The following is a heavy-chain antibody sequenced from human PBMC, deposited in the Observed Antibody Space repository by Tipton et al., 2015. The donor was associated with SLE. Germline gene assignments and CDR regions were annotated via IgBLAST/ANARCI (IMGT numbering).Heavy chain of an antibody. CDR2: IIPIFGTA. D-gene: IGHD1-1*01. V-gene: IGHV1-69*05. Sequence: QLVQSGAEVKKPGSSVKVSCKASGGTFSSYAISWVRQAPGQGLEWMGGIIPIFGTANYAQKFQGRVTITTDESTSTAYMELSSLRAEDTALYYCAKDRMSRLSAVHAAVAYDYWGQGTLVTVSS. J-gene: IGHJ4*02. CDR1: GGTFSSYA. CDR3: AKDRMSRLSAVHAAVAYDY.